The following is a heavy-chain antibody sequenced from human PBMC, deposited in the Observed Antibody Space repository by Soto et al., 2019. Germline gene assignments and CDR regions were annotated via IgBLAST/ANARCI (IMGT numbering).Heavy chain of an antibody. V-gene: IGHV4-34*01. J-gene: IGHJ4*02. CDR3: AREVGYYSATRRNLYFDY. CDR1: GGSFSGYY. D-gene: IGHD2-2*01. CDR2: INHTGGS. Sequence: SETLSLTCAVSGGSFSGYYWSWVRQPPGKGLEWIGDINHTGGSNYNPSLKSRVMISVDTAKTQFSLNVTSVTAADTAVYYCAREVGYYSATRRNLYFDYWGPGTPVPVSS.